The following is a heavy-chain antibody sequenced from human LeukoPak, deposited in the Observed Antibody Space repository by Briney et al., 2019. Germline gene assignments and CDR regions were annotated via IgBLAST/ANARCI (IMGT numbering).Heavy chain of an antibody. D-gene: IGHD3-22*01. CDR2: IIPIFGTT. CDR3: ARTNYYDSSGYQGAGTYYYGMDV. J-gene: IGHJ6*02. V-gene: IGHV1-69*06. CDR1: GGTLSSYA. Sequence: SVKVSCKASGGTLSSYAISWVRQAPGQGLEWMGGIIPIFGTTKYSQKFQGRVTITADTSTSTAYMELSSLRSEDTAVYYCARTNYYDSSGYQGAGTYYYGMDVWGQGTTVTVSS.